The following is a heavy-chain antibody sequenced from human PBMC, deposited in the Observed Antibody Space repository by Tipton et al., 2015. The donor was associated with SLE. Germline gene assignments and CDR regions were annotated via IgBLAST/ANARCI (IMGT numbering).Heavy chain of an antibody. V-gene: IGHV4-38-2*01. J-gene: IGHJ4*02. CDR1: GYSISSGFY. CDR3: ARVGYSSGSYYFDY. Sequence: TLSLTCAVSGYSISSGFYWGWIRQPPGKGLEWVGNIYTSGNTNYNPSLKSRVTISVDTAKNQFSLKLSSVTAADTAVYYCARVGYSSGSYYFDYWGQGTLVTVSS. CDR2: IYTSGNT. D-gene: IGHD6-19*01.